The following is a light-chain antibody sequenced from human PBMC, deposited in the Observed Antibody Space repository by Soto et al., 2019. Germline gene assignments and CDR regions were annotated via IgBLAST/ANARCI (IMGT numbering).Light chain of an antibody. CDR2: DVS. J-gene: IGLJ1*01. Sequence: QSALTQPASVSGSPGQSITISCTGTSSDVGGYNYVSWFEQHPGKAPQLMIYDVSNRPSGVSNRFSGSKSGNTASLTISGLQAEDEADYYCSFFTSSSTYVFGTGTKVTVL. CDR1: SSDVGGYNY. V-gene: IGLV2-14*01. CDR3: SFFTSSSTYV.